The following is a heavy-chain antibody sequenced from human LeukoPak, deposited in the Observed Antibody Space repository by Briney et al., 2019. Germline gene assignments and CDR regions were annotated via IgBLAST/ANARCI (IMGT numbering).Heavy chain of an antibody. J-gene: IGHJ4*02. V-gene: IGHV3-53*01. CDR1: GFTVSSNY. D-gene: IGHD4-17*01. CDR3: ASHDYTDHGHFDY. CDR2: IYSGGTT. Sequence: QPGGSLRLSCAASGFTVSSNYMSWVRQAPGKGLEWVSVIYSGGTTYYADSVKGRFTISRDNSKNTVSLQMDNLRAEDTAVYYCASHDYTDHGHFDYWGQGTLVTVSS.